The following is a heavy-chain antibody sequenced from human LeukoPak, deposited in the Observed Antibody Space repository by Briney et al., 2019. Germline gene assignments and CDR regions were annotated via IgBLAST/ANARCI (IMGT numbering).Heavy chain of an antibody. D-gene: IGHD5-18*01. CDR3: AREIGPRQLHLWGSAFDY. CDR2: INPNSGGT. J-gene: IGHJ4*02. V-gene: IGHV1-2*02. Sequence: ASVKVSCKASGYTFTGYYMHWVRQAPGQGLEWMGWINPNSGGTNYAQKFQGRGTMTRDTSISTAYMELSRLRSDDTAVYYCAREIGPRQLHLWGSAFDYWGQGTLVTVSS. CDR1: GYTFTGYY.